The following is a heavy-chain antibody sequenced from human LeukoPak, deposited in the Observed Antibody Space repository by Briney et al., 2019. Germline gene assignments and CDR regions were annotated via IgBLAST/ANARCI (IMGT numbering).Heavy chain of an antibody. CDR3: ASTIVTTVYPPGWYFDL. J-gene: IGHJ2*01. CDR2: ISSRSRDV. Sequence: PGGSPRLSCAASGFIFSSYNMNWVRQAPGKGLEWVSSISSRSRDVYYADSVKGRFTISRDNTKSSLFLQMDSLRAEDTAVYYCASTIVTTVYPPGWYFDLWGRGTQVTVSS. V-gene: IGHV3-21*01. CDR1: GFIFSSYN. D-gene: IGHD4-17*01.